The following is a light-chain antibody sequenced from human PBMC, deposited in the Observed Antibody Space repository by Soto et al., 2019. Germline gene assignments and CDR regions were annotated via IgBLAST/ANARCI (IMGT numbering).Light chain of an antibody. V-gene: IGKV3-11*01. Sequence: DTVLTQSPAALSLSPGETATLSCRASQSVRGHLAWYQHKPGQAPRLLIYDASYRATGVPLRFSGSGSGTDFTLTISSLESGDSATYYCQQRSDWPPITVGQGTRLEIK. J-gene: IGKJ5*01. CDR2: DAS. CDR1: QSVRGH. CDR3: QQRSDWPPIT.